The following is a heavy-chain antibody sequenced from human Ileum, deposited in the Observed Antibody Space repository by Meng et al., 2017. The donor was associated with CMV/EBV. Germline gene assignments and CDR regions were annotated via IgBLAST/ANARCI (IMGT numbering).Heavy chain of an antibody. V-gene: IGHV1-2*02. J-gene: IGHJ6*02. CDR2: INPNSGGT. Sequence: VKVSCKASGYTFTAYYIHWVRQAPGQGLEWMGWINPNSGGTNYAQKFQGRVTMTRDTSITTAYMELSRLRSDDTAVYYCAREKIERPGTLSSNGMDVWGQGTTVTVSS. CDR3: AREKIERPGTLSSNGMDV. D-gene: IGHD6-13*01. CDR1: GYTFTAYY.